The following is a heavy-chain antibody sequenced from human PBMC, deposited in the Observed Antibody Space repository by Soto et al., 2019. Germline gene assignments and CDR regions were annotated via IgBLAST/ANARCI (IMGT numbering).Heavy chain of an antibody. Sequence: QVQLVQSGAEVKKPGASVKVSCKASGYTFTSYGISWVRXAPGQGXXWMGWISAYNGNTNYAQKLQGRVTMTTDTSXXXXXMXXXXXXXXXXXXXXCAXVEWERDYYYGMDVWGQGTTVTVSS. J-gene: IGHJ6*02. V-gene: IGHV1-18*01. CDR3: AXVEWERDYYYGMDV. CDR1: GYTFTSYG. CDR2: ISAYNGNT. D-gene: IGHD1-26*01.